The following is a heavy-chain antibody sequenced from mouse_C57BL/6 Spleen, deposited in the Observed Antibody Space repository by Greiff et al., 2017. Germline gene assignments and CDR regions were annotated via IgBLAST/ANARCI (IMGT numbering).Heavy chain of an antibody. CDR2: INPGSGGT. D-gene: IGHD2-4*01. CDR1: GYAFTNYL. Sequence: LMESGAELVRPGTSVKVSCKASGYAFTNYLIEWVKQRPGQGLEWIGVINPGSGGTNYNEKFKGKATLTADKYSSTAYMQLSSLTSEDSAVYFCARSNYDYEDYAMDYWGQGTSVTVSS. V-gene: IGHV1-54*01. CDR3: ARSNYDYEDYAMDY. J-gene: IGHJ4*01.